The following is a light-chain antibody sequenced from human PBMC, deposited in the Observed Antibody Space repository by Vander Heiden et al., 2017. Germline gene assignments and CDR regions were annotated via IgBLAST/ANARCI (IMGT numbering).Light chain of an antibody. J-gene: IGKJ1*01. CDR1: QSLLHGNGYNY. CDR3: MQPLQTPWT. V-gene: IGKV2-28*01. Sequence: DLLMTQSPLSLPVTPGEPASIPCRSSQSLLHGNGYNYLHWYLQKPGQSPQLLIYLGSLRTSGGPDRFSGSGSGTDFTPKISRVEAEDVGVYYCMQPLQTPWTFGQGTKVEIK. CDR2: LGS.